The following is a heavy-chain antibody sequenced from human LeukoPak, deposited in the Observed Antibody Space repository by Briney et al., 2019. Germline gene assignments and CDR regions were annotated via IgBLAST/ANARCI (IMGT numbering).Heavy chain of an antibody. CDR1: GGSISSSSYY. Sequence: SETLSLTCTVSGGSISSSSYYWGWIRQPPGKGLEWTGSIYYSGSTYYNPSLKSRVTISVDTSKNQFSLKLSSVTAADTAVYYCARDGAVLYWGQGTLVTVSS. CDR2: IYYSGST. V-gene: IGHV4-39*07. D-gene: IGHD3-16*01. J-gene: IGHJ4*02. CDR3: ARDGAVLY.